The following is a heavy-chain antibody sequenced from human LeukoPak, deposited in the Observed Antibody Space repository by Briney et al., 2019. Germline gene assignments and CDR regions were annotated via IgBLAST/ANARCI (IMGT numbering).Heavy chain of an antibody. CDR3: ARERPILLTRIRGIATAPDH. Sequence: SVKVSYKTSGYGFTAYYIHWVRQAPRQGLEWLGFVKPDTGATNSAQQLQGRVSMTSDASVTTAYMELSGLTSDDTALYFCARERPILLTRIRGIATAPDHWGQGTWSPSPQ. CDR1: GYGFTAYY. D-gene: IGHD3-10*01. CDR2: VKPDTGAT. J-gene: IGHJ5*02. V-gene: IGHV1-2*02.